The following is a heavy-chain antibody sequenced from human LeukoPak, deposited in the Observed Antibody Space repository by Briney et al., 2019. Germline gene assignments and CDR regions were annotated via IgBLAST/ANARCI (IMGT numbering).Heavy chain of an antibody. CDR3: TRITTAMDVDY. CDR1: GFTFSSYQ. D-gene: IGHD5-18*01. CDR2: ISSSGSTI. V-gene: IGHV3-48*03. Sequence: GGSLRLSCAASGFTFSSYQMNWVRQAPGKGLQWVSYISSSGSTIYYADSVKGRFTISRDNAKTSLYRQMSSLRAEDTAVYYCTRITTAMDVDYWGQGTLVTVSS. J-gene: IGHJ4*02.